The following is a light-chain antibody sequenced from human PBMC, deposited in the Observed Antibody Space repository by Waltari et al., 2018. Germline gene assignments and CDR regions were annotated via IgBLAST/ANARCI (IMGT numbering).Light chain of an antibody. V-gene: IGLV3-1*01. J-gene: IGLJ2*01. CDR1: KLGDKH. Sequence: SYELTQPPSVSVSAGQTASITCSGDKLGDKHVFWYQQKPGQSPVLLIYQDTKRPSGIPGRFSGSNSGNTATLTLSGTQAMDEADYYCQAWGSSSVVFGGGTKLTVL. CDR2: QDT. CDR3: QAWGSSSVV.